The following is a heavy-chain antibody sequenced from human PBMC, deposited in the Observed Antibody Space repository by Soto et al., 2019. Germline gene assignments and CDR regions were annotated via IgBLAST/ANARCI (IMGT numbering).Heavy chain of an antibody. Sequence: GGSLRLSCVASGFTFSSYGMRWVRQAPGKGLEWVAVIWYDASDKYYAESVKGRFTISRDNTKNTMYLQMNSLRAEDTAVYYCARDPIGPGIFDYWGQGTLVTVSS. CDR3: ARDPIGPGIFDY. CDR1: GFTFSSYG. V-gene: IGHV3-33*01. CDR2: IWYDASDK. D-gene: IGHD1-26*01. J-gene: IGHJ4*02.